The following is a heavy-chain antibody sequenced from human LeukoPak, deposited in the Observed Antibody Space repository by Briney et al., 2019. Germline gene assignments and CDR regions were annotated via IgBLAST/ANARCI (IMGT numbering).Heavy chain of an antibody. CDR2: INSDGSST. Sequence: GGSLRLSCAASGFTFSSYWMHWVRQAPGKGLVWGSRINSDGSSTSYADSVKGRFTISRDNAKNTLYLQMNSLRAEDTAVYYCARERWLVQNHAFDIWGQGTMVTVSS. J-gene: IGHJ3*02. CDR1: GFTFSSYW. D-gene: IGHD6-19*01. V-gene: IGHV3-74*01. CDR3: ARERWLVQNHAFDI.